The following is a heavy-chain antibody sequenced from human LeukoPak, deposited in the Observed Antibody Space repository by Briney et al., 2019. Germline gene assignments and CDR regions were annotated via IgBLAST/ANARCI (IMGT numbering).Heavy chain of an antibody. CDR2: ISYDGSNK. J-gene: IGHJ6*03. CDR3: ARESPYGSGSYYKDRYYYYMDV. Sequence: GGSLRLSCAASGFTFSSYAMHWVRQAPGKGLEGVAVISYDGSNKYYADSVKGRFTISRDNSKNTLYLQMNSLRAEDTAVYYCARESPYGSGSYYKDRYYYYMDVWGKGTTVTISS. D-gene: IGHD3-10*01. CDR1: GFTFSSYA. V-gene: IGHV3-30*14.